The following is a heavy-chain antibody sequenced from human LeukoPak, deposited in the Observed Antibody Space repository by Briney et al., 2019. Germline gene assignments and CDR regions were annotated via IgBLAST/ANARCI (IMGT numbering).Heavy chain of an antibody. J-gene: IGHJ4*02. CDR3: ARPQSSSGYYWPFDG. CDR1: GFTFNNYA. Sequence: GGSLRLSCAAAGFTFNNYAMSWVRQAPGKGLEWVSAISPSSGTFYADSVKGRFTISRDNSKNTLYLQMNSLRAEDTAVYYCARPQSSSGYYWPFDGWGQGTLVTVSS. CDR2: ISPSSGT. V-gene: IGHV3-23*01. D-gene: IGHD3-22*01.